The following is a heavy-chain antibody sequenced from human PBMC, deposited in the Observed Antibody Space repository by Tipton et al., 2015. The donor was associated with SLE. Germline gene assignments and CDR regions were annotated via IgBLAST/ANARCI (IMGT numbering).Heavy chain of an antibody. J-gene: IGHJ4*01. Sequence: TLSLTCTVSGGSISSHYWSWIRQPPGKGLEWIGYIYYSGSTNYNPSLKSRVTISVDTSKNQFSLKLSSVTAADTAVYYCARTSLGFMDYWGRGTLVTVSA. D-gene: IGHD2-2*01. V-gene: IGHV4-59*11. CDR3: ARTSLGFMDY. CDR2: IYYSGST. CDR1: GGSISSHY.